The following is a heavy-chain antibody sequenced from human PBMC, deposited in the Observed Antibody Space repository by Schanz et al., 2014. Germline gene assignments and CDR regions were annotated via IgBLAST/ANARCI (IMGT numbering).Heavy chain of an antibody. CDR2: ISGSGGST. Sequence: EVQLLESGGGLVQPGGSLRLSCAASGFVFGDYYMTWIRQAPGKGLEWVSAISGSGGSTYYADSVKGRFTISRDNSKNSLYLQMNSLRAEDTAVYYCAKSDAFDIWGQGTLVTVSS. CDR3: AKSDAFDI. V-gene: IGHV3-23*01. J-gene: IGHJ3*02. CDR1: GFVFGDYY.